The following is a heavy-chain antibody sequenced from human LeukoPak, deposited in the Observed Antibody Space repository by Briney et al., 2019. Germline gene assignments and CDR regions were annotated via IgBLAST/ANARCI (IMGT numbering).Heavy chain of an antibody. CDR2: FNSDGRST. V-gene: IGHV3-74*01. CDR3: AKGSGAFYYYGMDV. Sequence: PGGSLRLSCAASGFTFSTYWMHWVRQAPGMGLVWVSRFNSDGRSTYYADSVKGRFTISRDNAKNTLYLQMNSLRAEDTALYYCAKGSGAFYYYGMDVWGQGTTVTVPS. CDR1: GFTFSTYW. J-gene: IGHJ6*02. D-gene: IGHD4/OR15-4a*01.